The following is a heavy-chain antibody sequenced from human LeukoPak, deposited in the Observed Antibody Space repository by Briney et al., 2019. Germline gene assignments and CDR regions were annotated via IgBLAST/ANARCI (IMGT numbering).Heavy chain of an antibody. CDR2: INPNSGDT. CDR3: ATGVATAFTY. D-gene: IGHD5-18*01. CDR1: GYTFTAYY. V-gene: IGHV1-2*02. Sequence: ASVKVSCKASGYTFTAYYIHWVRQAPGQGLEWMAFINPNSGDTYSAPQFQSRVTMTRDTSISTASMELSWLSSDDTAVYYCATGVATAFTYWGQGTLVTVSS. J-gene: IGHJ4*02.